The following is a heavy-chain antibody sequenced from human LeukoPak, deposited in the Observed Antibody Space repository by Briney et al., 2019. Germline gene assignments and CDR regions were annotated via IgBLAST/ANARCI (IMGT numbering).Heavy chain of an antibody. J-gene: IGHJ5*02. D-gene: IGHD6-19*01. V-gene: IGHV3-7*03. Sequence: GGSLRLSCEASGFDFSTYWMSWVRQAPGKGLEWVANIKLDGSEKYYADSVKGRFTISRDNAKNSLYLEMTSLKDEDTAIYYCARVGLDNTGWHTNWFDPWGQGTLVTVS. CDR2: IKLDGSEK. CDR1: GFDFSTYW. CDR3: ARVGLDNTGWHTNWFDP.